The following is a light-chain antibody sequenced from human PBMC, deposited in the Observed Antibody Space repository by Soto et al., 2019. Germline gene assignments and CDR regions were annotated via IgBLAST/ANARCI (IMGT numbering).Light chain of an antibody. Sequence: DIQMTQSPSSQSASVGDRVTITCQASQDIGKYLNWYQQKPGKAPKLLIYDASNLETGVPSRFSGSGSGTDFTFTISSLQPEDIATYYCQHYNSYSEAFGQGTKVELK. V-gene: IGKV1-33*01. CDR1: QDIGKY. CDR3: QHYNSYSEA. J-gene: IGKJ1*01. CDR2: DAS.